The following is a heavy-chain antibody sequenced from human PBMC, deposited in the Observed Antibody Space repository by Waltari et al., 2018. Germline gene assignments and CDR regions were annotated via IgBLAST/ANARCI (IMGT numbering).Heavy chain of an antibody. J-gene: IGHJ4*02. D-gene: IGHD5-12*01. V-gene: IGHV4-59*02. Sequence: QVQLQESGPGLVRPSDTLSLTCTVYGGSVSSLYWGWFRQPPGKGREWIGDIYDSGTTNLNPSLKNRVSISADTLKNQFSLTLYSVTAADTAVYYCAREGGNSVYADFRYFDYWGQGILVTASS. CDR2: IYDSGTT. CDR1: GGSVSSLY. CDR3: AREGGNSVYADFRYFDY.